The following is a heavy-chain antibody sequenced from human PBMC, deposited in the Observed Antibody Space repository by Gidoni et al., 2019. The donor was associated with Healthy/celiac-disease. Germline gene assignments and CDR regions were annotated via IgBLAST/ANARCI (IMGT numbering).Heavy chain of an antibody. V-gene: IGHV1-18*01. CDR2: ISAYNGNT. CDR3: ARKGYDYVWGSYRYSDY. J-gene: IGHJ4*02. D-gene: IGHD3-16*02. CDR1: GYTFTSYG. Sequence: QVQLVQSGAEVKKPGASVKVSCKASGYTFTSYGISWVRQAPGQGLEWMGWISAYNGNTNYAQKLQGRVTMTTDTSTSTAYMELRSMRSDDTAVYYCARKGYDYVWGSYRYSDYWGQGTLVTVSS.